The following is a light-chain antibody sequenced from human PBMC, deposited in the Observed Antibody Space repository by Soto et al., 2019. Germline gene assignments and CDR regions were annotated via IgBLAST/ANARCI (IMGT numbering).Light chain of an antibody. CDR2: VVS. CDR1: SVDVGAYDF. CDR3: SSFTASHTYV. V-gene: IGLV2-11*01. J-gene: IGLJ1*01. Sequence: QSALTQPHSVSGSPGQSVTISCTGTSVDVGAYDFVSWYQQHPGKAPKLLIYVVSGRPSGVPHRVSGSKSGNAASLTISGLQAEDEADYYCSSFTASHTYVFGTGTKLTVL.